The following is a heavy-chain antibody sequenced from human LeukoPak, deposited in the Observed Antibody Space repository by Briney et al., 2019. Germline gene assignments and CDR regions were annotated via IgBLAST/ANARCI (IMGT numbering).Heavy chain of an antibody. CDR1: GFTFSSYG. V-gene: IGHV3-30*02. J-gene: IGHJ4*02. CDR3: AKQIDGSGTFLYPKYFDY. D-gene: IGHD3-10*01. CDR2: IRHDGSDQ. Sequence: GGSLRLSCAASGFTFSSYGMHWVRQAPGKGLEWVAFIRHDGSDQYYADSVKGRFTLSRDNSQSTLYLQMNSLRTGDTAIYYCAKQIDGSGTFLYPKYFDYWGQGTLVTVSS.